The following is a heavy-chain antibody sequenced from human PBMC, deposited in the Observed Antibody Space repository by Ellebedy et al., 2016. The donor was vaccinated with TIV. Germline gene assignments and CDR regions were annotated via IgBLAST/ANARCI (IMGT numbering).Heavy chain of an antibody. V-gene: IGHV3-33*06. J-gene: IGHJ4*02. CDR3: AKEAWDGDYYFDY. CDR2: IWDDGSNQ. CDR1: GFTFSSYG. D-gene: IGHD4-17*01. Sequence: PGGSLRLSCAASGFTFSSYGMHWVRQAPGKGLEWVAVIWDDGSNQNYADSVKGRFTISRDNSKNMLYLQMNSLRAEDTAVYYCAKEAWDGDYYFDYWGQGILVTVSS.